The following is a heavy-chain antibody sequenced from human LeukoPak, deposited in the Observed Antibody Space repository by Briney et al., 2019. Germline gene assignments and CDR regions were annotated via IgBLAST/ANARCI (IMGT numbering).Heavy chain of an antibody. Sequence: PSETLSLTCTVSGGSISSYYWSWIRQPPGKGLEWIGYIYYSGSTNYNPSLKSRATISVDTSKNQFSLKLSSVTAADTAVYYCARVPKIVVPAAILYYYYYMDVWGKGTTVTVSS. V-gene: IGHV4-59*01. D-gene: IGHD2-2*01. CDR3: ARVPKIVVPAAILYYYYYMDV. J-gene: IGHJ6*03. CDR1: GGSISSYY. CDR2: IYYSGST.